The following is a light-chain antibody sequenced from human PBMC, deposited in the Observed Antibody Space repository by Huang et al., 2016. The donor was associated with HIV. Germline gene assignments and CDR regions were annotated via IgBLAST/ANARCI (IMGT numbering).Light chain of an antibody. J-gene: IGKJ2*01. CDR1: QTGSDSSNNKNY. CDR3: HQYYDTPYS. CDR2: WAS. V-gene: IGKV4-1*01. Sequence: DIVMTQSPDSLAVSLGERSTINCKSSQTGSDSSNNKNYLAWYQQKPGQPPKLLIYWASSRESGVPDRFSGSGSGTDFTLTISSLQAEDVAVYYCHQYYDTPYSFGQGTKLEIK.